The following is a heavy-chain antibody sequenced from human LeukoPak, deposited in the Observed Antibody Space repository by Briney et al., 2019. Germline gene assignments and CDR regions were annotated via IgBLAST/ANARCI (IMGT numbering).Heavy chain of an antibody. Sequence: GGSLRLSCAASGFTFSGSAMHWVRQASGKGLEWVGRIRSKANSYATAYAASVKGRFTISRDDSKNTAYLQMNSLKTEDTAVYYCTTIGGTYYSDISGSLWGQGTLVTVSS. CDR3: TTIGGTYYSDISGSL. D-gene: IGHD3-22*01. J-gene: IGHJ4*02. CDR1: GFTFSGSA. V-gene: IGHV3-73*01. CDR2: IRSKANSYAT.